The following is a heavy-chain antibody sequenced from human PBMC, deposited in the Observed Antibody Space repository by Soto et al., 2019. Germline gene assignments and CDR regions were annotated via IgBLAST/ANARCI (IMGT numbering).Heavy chain of an antibody. V-gene: IGHV3-9*01. CDR1: GFTFDDYA. CDR3: AKDGGVDWSLEQGGSLGPWGLDY. CDR2: ISWNSGSI. J-gene: IGHJ4*02. D-gene: IGHD3-9*01. Sequence: GGSLRLSCAASGFTFDDYAMHWVRQAPGKGLEWVSGISWNSGSIGYADSVKGRFTISRDNAKNSLYLQMNSLRAEDTALYYCAKDGGVDWSLEQGGSLGPWGLDYWGQGTLVTVSS.